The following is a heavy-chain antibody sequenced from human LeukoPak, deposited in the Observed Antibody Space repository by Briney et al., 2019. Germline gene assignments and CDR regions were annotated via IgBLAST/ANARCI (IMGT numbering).Heavy chain of an antibody. CDR1: GGTFSSYA. CDR3: ARDRSSYGIYYFDY. J-gene: IGHJ4*02. D-gene: IGHD5-18*01. Sequence: ASVKVSCKASGGTFSSYAISWVRQAPGQGLEWMGWISAYNGNTNYAQKLQGRVTMTTDTSTSTAYMELRSLRSDDTAVYYCARDRSSYGIYYFDYWGQGTLVTVSS. CDR2: ISAYNGNT. V-gene: IGHV1-18*01.